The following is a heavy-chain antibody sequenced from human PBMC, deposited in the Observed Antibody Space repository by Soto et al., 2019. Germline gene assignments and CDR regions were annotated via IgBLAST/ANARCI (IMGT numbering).Heavy chain of an antibody. J-gene: IGHJ3*01. CDR2: ISGSCGSA. D-gene: IGHD6-19*01. CDR1: GFTFSNYA. CDR3: VREGSGWNSRGSFDF. Sequence: EVQLLESGGGLVGPGGSLRLSCAASGFTFSNYAMNWVRQAPGKGLECVSVISGSCGSAYYSDSVQGRFTVSRDNSKNTLYMQMNSLRDEATAIYYCVREGSGWNSRGSFDFWGRGTMVTVTS. V-gene: IGHV3-23*01.